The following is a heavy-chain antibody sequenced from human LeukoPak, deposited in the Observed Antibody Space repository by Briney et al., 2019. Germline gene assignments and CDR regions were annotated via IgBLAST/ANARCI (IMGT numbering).Heavy chain of an antibody. V-gene: IGHV3-15*01. CDR2: IKRKTNGRTT. CDR3: TTHDYYGSGTFDI. CDR1: GFTFGNAW. D-gene: IGHD3-10*01. Sequence: PGGSLRLSCAASGFTFGNAWMSWVRQAPGKGLEWVGRIKRKTNGRTTDYGAPVKGRFTISRDDSKNTLYLQMNSLKTEDTAVYYCTTHDYYGSGTFDIWGQGTMVTVSS. J-gene: IGHJ3*02.